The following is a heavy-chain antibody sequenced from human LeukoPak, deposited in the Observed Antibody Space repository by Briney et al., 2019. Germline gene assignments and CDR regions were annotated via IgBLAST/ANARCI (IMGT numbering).Heavy chain of an antibody. CDR1: GFTFSSYA. J-gene: IGHJ6*01. D-gene: IGHD3-10*01. CDR3: AKVMKGSERLTMVRGVIIKTAGLYYMDV. V-gene: IGHV3-23*01. Sequence: PGGSLRLSCAASGFTFSSYAMSWVRQAPGKGLEWVSAISGSGGSTYYADPVKGRFTISRDNSRDTLYLQMNSLRAEDTAVYYCAKVMKGSERLTMVRGVIIKTAGLYYMDVWGQGTTVTVSS. CDR2: ISGSGGST.